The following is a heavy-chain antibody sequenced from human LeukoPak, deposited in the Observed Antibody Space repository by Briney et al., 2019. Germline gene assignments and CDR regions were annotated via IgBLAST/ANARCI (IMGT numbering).Heavy chain of an antibody. D-gene: IGHD2-15*01. CDR2: IRSKANSYAT. CDR1: GFTFSNAW. CDR3: TRGCSGGSCYSSYYGMDV. V-gene: IGHV3-73*01. Sequence: GGSLRLSCAASGFTFSNAWMSWVRQASGKGLEWVGRIRSKANSYATAYAASVKGRFTISRDDSKNTAYLQMNSLKTEDTAVYYCTRGCSGGSCYSSYYGMDVWGQGTTVTVSS. J-gene: IGHJ6*02.